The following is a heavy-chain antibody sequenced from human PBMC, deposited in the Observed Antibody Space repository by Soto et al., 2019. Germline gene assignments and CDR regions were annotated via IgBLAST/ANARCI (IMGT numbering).Heavy chain of an antibody. J-gene: IGHJ6*02. V-gene: IGHV1-18*01. Sequence: ASVKVSCKASGYTFTSYGISWVRQAPGQGLEWMGWISAYNGNTNYAQKLQGRVTMTTDTSTSTAYMELRSLRSDDTAVYYCARGGNIVLVPAALDTMDVWGQGTTVTVSS. CDR3: ARGGNIVLVPAALDTMDV. D-gene: IGHD2-2*01. CDR2: ISAYNGNT. CDR1: GYTFTSYG.